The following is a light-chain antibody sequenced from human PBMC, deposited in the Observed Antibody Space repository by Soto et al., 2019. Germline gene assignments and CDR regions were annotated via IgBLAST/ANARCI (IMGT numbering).Light chain of an antibody. Sequence: QSVLTQPASVSGSPGQSISISCTGTSSDVGGDKYVSWYQQHPGKAPKLMIYDVSDRPSGISSRFSGSQSGNTASLTISGLQAEDEADYYCSSHSASSTPVVFGGGTKLTVL. V-gene: IGLV2-14*03. CDR2: DVS. CDR1: SSDVGGDKY. J-gene: IGLJ3*02. CDR3: SSHSASSTPVV.